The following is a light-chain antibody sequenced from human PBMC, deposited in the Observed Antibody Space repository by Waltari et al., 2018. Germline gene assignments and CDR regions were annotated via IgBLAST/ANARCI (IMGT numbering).Light chain of an antibody. CDR3: QQRSNWPLT. Sequence: EIVLTQSPATLSLSPGERATLSCRASQSVSSYLAWYQQKPGQAPSLLIYDASNRATGIPARFSGSGSGTDFTLTISSLEPEDFAVYYCQQRSNWPLTFGGGTQVEIK. V-gene: IGKV3-11*01. J-gene: IGKJ4*01. CDR2: DAS. CDR1: QSVSSY.